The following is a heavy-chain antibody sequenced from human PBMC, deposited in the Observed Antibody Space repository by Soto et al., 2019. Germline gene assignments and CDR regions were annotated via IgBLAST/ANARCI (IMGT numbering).Heavy chain of an antibody. CDR1: GYSFTSNW. CDR2: IYPGDSDT. CDR3: ARMDSTALGIHX. J-gene: IGHJ4*02. Sequence: PGESLKISCKGSGYSFTSNWIGWVRQMPGKGLEWMGIIYPGDSDTRYSPPFQGQVNISADKSISTAYLQWSRLKASDSAMYYCARMDSTALGIHXWGQGTLVTVSX. V-gene: IGHV5-51*01. D-gene: IGHD3-22*01.